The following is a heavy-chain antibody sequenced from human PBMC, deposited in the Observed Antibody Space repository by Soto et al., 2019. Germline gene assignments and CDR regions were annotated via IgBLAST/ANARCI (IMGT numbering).Heavy chain of an antibody. D-gene: IGHD2-2*02. CDR2: ISGSGGST. CDR1: VFTFSSYA. Sequence: WWSLRLSCSASVFTFSSYAMSWGRQAPGKGLEWVSAISGSGGSTYYADSVKGRFTISRDNSKNTLYLQMNSLRAEDTAVYYCARDVVVVPAAIQKYYYYYYGMDVWGQGTTVTVSS. V-gene: IGHV3-23*01. J-gene: IGHJ6*02. CDR3: ARDVVVVPAAIQKYYYYYYGMDV.